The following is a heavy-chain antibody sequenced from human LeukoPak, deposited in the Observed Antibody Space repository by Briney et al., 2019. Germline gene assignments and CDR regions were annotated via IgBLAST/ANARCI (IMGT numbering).Heavy chain of an antibody. D-gene: IGHD6-19*01. CDR2: IWHDASHT. V-gene: IGHV3-33*01. CDR1: GFSFSTYA. J-gene: IGHJ3*02. Sequence: GGSLRLSCAASGFSFSTYAMHWVRQAPGKGLEWVALIWHDASHTFYTDSVKGRFTISRDNSKNTLYLQMNSLRAEDTAVSYCARAAYSSGDAFDIWGQGTMVTVSS. CDR3: ARAAYSSGDAFDI.